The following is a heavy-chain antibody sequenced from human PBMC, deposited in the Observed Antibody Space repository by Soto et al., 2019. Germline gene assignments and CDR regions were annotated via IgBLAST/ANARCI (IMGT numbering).Heavy chain of an antibody. J-gene: IGHJ3*02. Sequence: EVQVVESGGGSVQPGGSLRLSCTVSGFPFSGYLMDWVRQAPGKGLEWVANINHDGSEMYYGDSVKGRFTISRDNAKNSVYLQMNSLRVDDTAVYYCARALVDMWGSGTRVTVSS. CDR2: INHDGSEM. CDR1: GFPFSGYL. V-gene: IGHV3-7*04. CDR3: ARALVDM.